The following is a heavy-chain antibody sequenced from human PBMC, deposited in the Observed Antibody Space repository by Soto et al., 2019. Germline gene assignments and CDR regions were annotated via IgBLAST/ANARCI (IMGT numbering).Heavy chain of an antibody. Sequence: EVQLLESGGDLIQPGGSLRLSCAASGFTFSSYAMSWVRQAPGKGLGWVSAISSSGFSTFYADSVKVRFTISRDNSRNTPYLQMNSLRAEDTAIYYCAKYQPMTQPRPYFDYWGQGTLVTVSS. D-gene: IGHD3-22*01. CDR2: ISSSGFST. V-gene: IGHV3-23*01. CDR3: AKYQPMTQPRPYFDY. J-gene: IGHJ4*02. CDR1: GFTFSSYA.